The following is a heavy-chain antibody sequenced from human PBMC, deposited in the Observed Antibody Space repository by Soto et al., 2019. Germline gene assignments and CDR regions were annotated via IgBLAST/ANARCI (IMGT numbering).Heavy chain of an antibody. V-gene: IGHV3-48*01. J-gene: IGHJ3*02. D-gene: IGHD3-10*01. Sequence: ERQLVEFGGGLVKPGGSLRLSCAASGFSFSIYSYNWVRQAPGKGLEWLSYISPAGSSIYYADSVKGRFTISRDSARDSVYLQMNSLRAEDTAVYYCAKDRGGSGAFDIWGQGTMVTVSS. CDR3: AKDRGGSGAFDI. CDR2: ISPAGSSI. CDR1: GFSFSIYS.